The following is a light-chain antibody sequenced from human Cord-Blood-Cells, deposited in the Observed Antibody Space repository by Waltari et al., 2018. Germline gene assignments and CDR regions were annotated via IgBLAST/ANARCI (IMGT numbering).Light chain of an antibody. CDR3: AAWDDSLNGYV. Sequence: QSVLTQPPSASGTPGKRVTIHCSGSSSNIGSNTVNWYQQLPGTAPKLLIYRNNQRPSGVPDRFSGSKSGTSASLAISGLQAEDEADYYCAAWDDSLNGYVFGTGTKVTVL. CDR1: SSNIGSNT. J-gene: IGLJ1*01. CDR2: RNN. V-gene: IGLV1-44*01.